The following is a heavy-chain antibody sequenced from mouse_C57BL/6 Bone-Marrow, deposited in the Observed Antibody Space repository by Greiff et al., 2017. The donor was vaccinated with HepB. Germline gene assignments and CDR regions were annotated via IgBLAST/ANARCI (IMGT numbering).Heavy chain of an antibody. J-gene: IGHJ4*01. CDR1: GYTFTSYW. CDR2: IYPGNSDT. Sequence: VQLQQSGTVLARPGASVKMSCKTSGYTFTSYWMHWVKQRPGQGLEWIGAIYPGNSDTSYNQKFKGKAKLTEVTSARTAYMELSSLTNEYSAVYHCKNLPLCARGYWGQGTSVTVPS. D-gene: IGHD5-5*01. CDR3: KNLPLCARGY. V-gene: IGHV1-5*01.